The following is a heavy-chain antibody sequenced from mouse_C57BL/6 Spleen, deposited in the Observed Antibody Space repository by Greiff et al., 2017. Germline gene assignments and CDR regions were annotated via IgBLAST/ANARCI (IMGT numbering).Heavy chain of an antibody. J-gene: IGHJ1*03. CDR1: GFSLTSYA. D-gene: IGHD1-1*01. Sequence: VKLVESGPGLVAPSQSLSITCTVSGFSLTSYAISWVRQPPGKGLEWLGVIWTGGGTNYNSALKSRLSISKDNSKSQVFLKMNSLQTDDTARYYCARITTVVARYWYFDVWGTGTTVTVSS. V-gene: IGHV2-9-1*01. CDR3: ARITTVVARYWYFDV. CDR2: IWTGGGT.